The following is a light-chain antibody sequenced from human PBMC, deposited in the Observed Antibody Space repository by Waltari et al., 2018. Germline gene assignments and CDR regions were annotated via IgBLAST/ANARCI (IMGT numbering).Light chain of an antibody. CDR2: DVS. V-gene: IGLV2-14*01. J-gene: IGLJ3*02. CDR3: NSYTGSSSWV. CDR1: HRDVAFYNY. Sequence: QADLTQPTSESGSPGQPLTISCTATHRDVAFYNYVSWYQQYPGKVPQLLIYDVSDRPSGVSSRFSGSKSGNTASLTISGLQADDEADYYCNSYTGSSSWVFGGGTKLTGL.